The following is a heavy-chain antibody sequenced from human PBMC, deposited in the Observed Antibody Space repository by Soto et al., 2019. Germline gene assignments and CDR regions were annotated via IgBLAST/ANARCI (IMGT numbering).Heavy chain of an antibody. CDR3: ARGSGVAAAGEIDY. CDR2: IWYDGSNK. Sequence: QVQLVESGGGVVQPGRSLRLSCAASGFTFSSYGMHWVRQAPGKGLEWVAVIWYDGSNKYYAASVKGRFTISRDNSKNTLYLKMNSLRAEDTAVYYWARGSGVAAAGEIDYWGQGTLVTVSS. D-gene: IGHD6-13*01. J-gene: IGHJ4*02. CDR1: GFTFSSYG. V-gene: IGHV3-33*01.